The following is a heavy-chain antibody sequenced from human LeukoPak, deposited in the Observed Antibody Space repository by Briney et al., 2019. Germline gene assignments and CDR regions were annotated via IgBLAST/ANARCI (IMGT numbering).Heavy chain of an antibody. CDR3: AKQARPLFFNWFDP. D-gene: IGHD6-6*01. J-gene: IGHJ5*02. CDR2: ISGSGGST. Sequence: SCKASGGTFSSYAMSWVRQAPGKGLEWVSAISGSGGSTYYADSVKGRFTISRDNSKNTLYLQMNSLRAEDTAVYYCAKQARPLFFNWFDPWGQGTLVTVSS. CDR1: GGTFSSYA. V-gene: IGHV3-23*01.